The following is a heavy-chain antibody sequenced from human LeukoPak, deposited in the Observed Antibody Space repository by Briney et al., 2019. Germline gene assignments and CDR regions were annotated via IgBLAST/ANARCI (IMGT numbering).Heavy chain of an antibody. J-gene: IGHJ4*02. CDR3: ARHSSETRTFDY. CDR2: IYYRGST. V-gene: IGHV4-39*01. D-gene: IGHD6-6*01. Sequence: SETLSLTCTVSGGSISSSSYYWGWLRQPPGKGLEWIGSIYYRGSTYYNPSLKSRVTISVDTSKNQFSLKLSSVTAADTAVYYCARHSSETRTFDYWGQGTLVTVSS. CDR1: GGSISSSSYY.